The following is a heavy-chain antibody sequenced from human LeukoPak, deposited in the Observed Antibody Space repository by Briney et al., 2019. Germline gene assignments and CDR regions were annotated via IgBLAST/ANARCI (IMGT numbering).Heavy chain of an antibody. J-gene: IGHJ4*02. CDR3: ARSSSFSPAFDY. CDR1: GFSFDNYG. Sequence: GGSLRLSCAASGFSFDNYGMSWVRQVPGKGLEWVSSINGNGGSTGYADSVKGRFTISRDNAKNSLYLQMNSLRAEDTAVYYCARSSSFSPAFDYWGQGTLVTVSS. V-gene: IGHV3-20*04. CDR2: INGNGGST. D-gene: IGHD6-6*01.